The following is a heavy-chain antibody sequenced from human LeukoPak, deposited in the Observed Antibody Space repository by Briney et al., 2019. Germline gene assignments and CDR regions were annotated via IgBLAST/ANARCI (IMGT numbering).Heavy chain of an antibody. CDR3: AKDRTVFRGITYYFDY. CDR1: GFTFSSYS. J-gene: IGHJ4*02. V-gene: IGHV3-21*01. Sequence: GGSLRLSCAASGFTFSSYSMNWVRQAPGKGLEWVSSISSSSSYIYYADSVKGRFTISRDNAKNSLYLQMSSLRAEDTAVYYCAKDRTVFRGITYYFDYWGQGTLVTVSS. CDR2: ISSSSSYI. D-gene: IGHD3-10*01.